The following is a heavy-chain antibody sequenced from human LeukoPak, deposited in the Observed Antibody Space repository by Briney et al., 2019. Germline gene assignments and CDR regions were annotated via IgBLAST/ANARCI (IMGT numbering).Heavy chain of an antibody. Sequence: GGSLRLSCAASGFTVSSNYMSWVRQAPGKGLEWVSVIYSGGSTYYADSVKGRFTISRDNSKNTLYLQMNSLRAEHTAVYYCSRGHATTLGFDYWAQGTLVTVSS. CDR3: SRGHATTLGFDY. V-gene: IGHV3-53*01. J-gene: IGHJ4*02. CDR2: IYSGGST. CDR1: GFTVSSNY. D-gene: IGHD4-17*01.